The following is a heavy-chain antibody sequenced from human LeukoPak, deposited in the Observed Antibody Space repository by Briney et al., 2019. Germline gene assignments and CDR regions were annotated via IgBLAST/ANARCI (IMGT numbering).Heavy chain of an antibody. CDR2: ISSSTSYI. D-gene: IGHD1-26*01. J-gene: IGHJ4*02. Sequence: GGSLRLSCVASGFTFSSYSMNWVRQAPGKGLEWVSSISSSTSYIYYADSVKGRFTISRDNARKSLYLQMNSLRAEDTAIYYCARDLLGWELHYFDYWGQGTLVTVSS. CDR1: GFTFSSYS. CDR3: ARDLLGWELHYFDY. V-gene: IGHV3-21*01.